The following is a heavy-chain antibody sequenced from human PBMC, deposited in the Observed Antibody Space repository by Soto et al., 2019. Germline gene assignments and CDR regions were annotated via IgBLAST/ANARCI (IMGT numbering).Heavy chain of an antibody. CDR3: ASGSAGYYDSSGP. Sequence: ASVKVSCKASGGTFSSYAISWVRQAPGQGLEWMGGIIPIFGTANYAQKFQGRVTITADESTSTAYMELSSLRSEDTAVYYCASGSAGYYDSSGPWGQGTLVTVSS. CDR2: IIPIFGTA. V-gene: IGHV1-69*13. CDR1: GGTFSSYA. D-gene: IGHD3-22*01. J-gene: IGHJ4*02.